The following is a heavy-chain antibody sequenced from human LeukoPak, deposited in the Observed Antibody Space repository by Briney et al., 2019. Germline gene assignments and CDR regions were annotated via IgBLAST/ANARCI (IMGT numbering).Heavy chain of an antibody. CDR3: ARKLYGSGSYPMDY. J-gene: IGHJ4*02. CDR2: IYYSGST. CDR1: GGSISSSSYY. V-gene: IGHV4-39*01. D-gene: IGHD3-10*01. Sequence: SETLSLTCTVSGGSISSSSYYWGWIRQPPGKGLEWIGSIYYSGSTYYNPSLKSRVTISVDTSKNQFPLKLSSVTAADTAVYYCARKLYGSGSYPMDYWGQGTLVTVSS.